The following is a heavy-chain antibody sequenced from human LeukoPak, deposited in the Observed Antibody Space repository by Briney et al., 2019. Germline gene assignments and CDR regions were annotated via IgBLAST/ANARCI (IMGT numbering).Heavy chain of an antibody. J-gene: IGHJ4*02. CDR3: AKDGYNSGAGYCDL. CDR1: GFTFNYAW. D-gene: IGHD5-24*01. V-gene: IGHV3-23*01. Sequence: GGSLRLSCAASGFTFNYAWMSWVRQAPGKGLEWVSTISGNGGGTWYADSVKGRFTISRDNSKNTLSLQMNSLRTQDTAMYYCAKDGYNSGAGYCDLWGQGTLVTVSS. CDR2: ISGNGGGT.